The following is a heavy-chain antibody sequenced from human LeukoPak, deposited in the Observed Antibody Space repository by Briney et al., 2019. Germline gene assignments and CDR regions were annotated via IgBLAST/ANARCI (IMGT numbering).Heavy chain of an antibody. CDR1: GFTFSSYA. Sequence: GGSLRLSCAASGFTFSSYAINWVRQAPGKGLVWVSRIRSDGGSSTYADSVKGRFTISRDNAKNTLYLQMNTLRAEDTAVYYCVRDLDLGGYSSFVSWGQGTLVTVSS. CDR2: IRSDGGSS. V-gene: IGHV3-74*01. J-gene: IGHJ4*02. D-gene: IGHD4-23*01. CDR3: VRDLDLGGYSSFVS.